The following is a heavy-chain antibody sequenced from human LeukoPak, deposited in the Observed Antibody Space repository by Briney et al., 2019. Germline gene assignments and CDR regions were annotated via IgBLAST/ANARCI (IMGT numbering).Heavy chain of an antibody. CDR2: ISGSGGTT. D-gene: IGHD3-22*01. J-gene: IGHJ4*02. CDR1: GFTFNSYA. CDR3: AKDLTYYYDSTGYYFDY. V-gene: IGHV3-23*01. Sequence: GGSLRLSCAASGFTFNSYAMSWVRQGPRKGLELVSGISGSGGTTYYADSVKGRFTISRDNSKNTLYLQLNSLRAEDTAIYYCAKDLTYYYDSTGYYFDYWGQGTLVTVSS.